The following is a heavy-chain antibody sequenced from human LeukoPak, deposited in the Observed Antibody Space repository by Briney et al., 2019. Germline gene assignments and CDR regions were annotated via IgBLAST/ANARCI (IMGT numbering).Heavy chain of an antibody. CDR1: GYTFTDYF. CDR3: ARELSAVGRWGAFDM. J-gene: IGHJ3*02. Sequence: ASVKVSCKVSGYTFTDYFIHWIRQAPGQGLEWMGWINPNSGATSYARKFQGRVTMTGDTSINTGNMELTGLRFDDTAMYYCARELSAVGRWGAFDMWGQGTMVTVSS. D-gene: IGHD6-13*01. V-gene: IGHV1-2*02. CDR2: INPNSGAT.